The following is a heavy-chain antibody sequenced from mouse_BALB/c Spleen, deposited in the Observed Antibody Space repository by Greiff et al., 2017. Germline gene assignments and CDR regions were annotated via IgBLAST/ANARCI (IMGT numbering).Heavy chain of an antibody. Sequence: EVKLVESGGGLVKPGGSLKLSCAASGFTFSDYYMYWVRQTPEKRLEWVATISDGGSYTYYPDSVKGRFTISRDNAKNNLYLQMSSLKSEDTAMYYCARDYYDYDGPYFDYWGQGTTLTVSS. V-gene: IGHV5-4*02. CDR1: GFTFSDYY. D-gene: IGHD2-4*01. CDR2: ISDGGSYT. J-gene: IGHJ2*01. CDR3: ARDYYDYDGPYFDY.